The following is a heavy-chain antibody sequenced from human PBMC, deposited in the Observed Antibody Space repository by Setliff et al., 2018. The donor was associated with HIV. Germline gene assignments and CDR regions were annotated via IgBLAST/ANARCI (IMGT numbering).Heavy chain of an antibody. J-gene: IGHJ6*02. D-gene: IGHD5-18*01. Sequence: SCAASGFTFSNYEMNWVRQAPGKGLEWVSYITSGSTIYYADSVKGRFTISRDNAKNSLYLQMNSLRAEDTAVYYCARDGGYSYGYGMDVWGQGTTVTVSS. CDR3: ARDGGYSYGYGMDV. CDR1: GFTFSNYE. V-gene: IGHV3-48*03. CDR2: ITSGSTI.